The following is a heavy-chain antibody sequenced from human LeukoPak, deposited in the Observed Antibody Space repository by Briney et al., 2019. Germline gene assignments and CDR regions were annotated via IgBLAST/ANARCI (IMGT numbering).Heavy chain of an antibody. CDR1: GGSISSYY. CDR3: ARAVSAAVAGTNYFDY. V-gene: IGHV4-59*01. J-gene: IGHJ4*02. Sequence: SETLSLTCTVSGGSISSYYWSWIRQPPGKGLEWIGYIYYSGSTNYNPSLKSRVTISVDTSKNQFSLKLSSVTAADTAVYYCARAVSAAVAGTNYFDYWGQGTLVTVSS. D-gene: IGHD6-19*01. CDR2: IYYSGST.